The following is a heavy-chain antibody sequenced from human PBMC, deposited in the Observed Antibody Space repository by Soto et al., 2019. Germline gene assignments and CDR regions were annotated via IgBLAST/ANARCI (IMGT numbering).Heavy chain of an antibody. D-gene: IGHD3-3*01. CDR1: GDSVSSNSAA. CDR2: TYYRSKWYN. CDR3: ARDEYDFWSGYYSGYDY. V-gene: IGHV6-1*01. J-gene: IGHJ4*02. Sequence: QVQLQQSGPGLVKPSQTLSLTCAISGDSVSSNSAAWNWIRQSPSRGLEWMGRTYYRSKWYNDYAVSVKSRITIYPDTSKNQFSLQLNSVTPEDTAVYYCARDEYDFWSGYYSGYDYWGQGSLVTVSS.